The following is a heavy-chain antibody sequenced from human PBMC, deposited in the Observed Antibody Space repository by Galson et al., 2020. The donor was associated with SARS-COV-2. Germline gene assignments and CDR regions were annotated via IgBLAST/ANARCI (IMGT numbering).Heavy chain of an antibody. D-gene: IGHD1-26*01. CDR3: ARSESLTGNRSYRVDYYYYGMDV. V-gene: IGHV3-21*04. CDR1: GFTFSRYS. J-gene: IGHJ6*01. Sequence: GGSLRLSCTASGFTFSRYSMHWVRQAPGKGLEWVSSISSSSSYIYYADSVKGRFNISRDNAKNSLYLQMHSLRAEDTAVYYCARSESLTGNRSYRVDYYYYGMDVWGEGTTVTVSS. CDR2: ISSSSSYI.